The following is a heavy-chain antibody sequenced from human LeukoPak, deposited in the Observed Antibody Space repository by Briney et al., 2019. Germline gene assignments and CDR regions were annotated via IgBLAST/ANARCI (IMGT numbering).Heavy chain of an antibody. CDR2: INTNTGNP. J-gene: IGHJ4*02. D-gene: IGHD6-13*01. CDR3: ARVRGWDSSSWYESGY. V-gene: IGHV7-4-1*02. Sequence: APVKVSCKGSGYTFTSYAMNWVRQAPGQGLEWMGWINTNTGNPTYAQGFTGRFVFSLDTSVSTAYLQISSLKAEDTAVYYCARVRGWDSSSWYESGYWGQGTLVTVSS. CDR1: GYTFTSYA.